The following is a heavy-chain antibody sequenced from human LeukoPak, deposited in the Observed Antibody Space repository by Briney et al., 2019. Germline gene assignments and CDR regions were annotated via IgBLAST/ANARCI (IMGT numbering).Heavy chain of an antibody. V-gene: IGHV3-23*01. CDR3: AKHHVGSGFDY. D-gene: IGHD1-26*01. CDR1: GFTFTTYA. J-gene: IGHJ4*02. Sequence: PGGSLRLSCAASGFTFTTYAMNWVRQAPGKGLEWVSAILGGGNTYYADSVKGRFTISRDNSKNTLYLQMNSLRAEDTAVYYCAKHHVGSGFDYWGQGTLVTVSS. CDR2: ILGGGNT.